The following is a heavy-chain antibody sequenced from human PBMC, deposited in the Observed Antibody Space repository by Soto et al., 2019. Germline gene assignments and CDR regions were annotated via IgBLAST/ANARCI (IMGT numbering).Heavy chain of an antibody. CDR3: ERMGKPAYLMRGHFDS. J-gene: IGHJ4*02. CDR1: GGSISSSSSY. V-gene: IGHV4-39*01. CDR2: IYYSGST. Sequence: TSETLSLTCTVSGGSISSSSSYWGWIRQPPGKGLEWIGSIYYSGSTYYNPSLKSRVNIVQDTSKNQFSLNLTSMTAADTAVYYCERMGKPAYLMRGHFDSRGQGTLVTVSS. D-gene: IGHD3-16*01.